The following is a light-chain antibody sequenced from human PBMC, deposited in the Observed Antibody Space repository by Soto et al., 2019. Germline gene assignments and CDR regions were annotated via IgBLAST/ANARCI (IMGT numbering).Light chain of an antibody. Sequence: DIQMTQSPSSVSASVGDRVTITCRASQGISSWLDWYQQKPGRAPKLLINTASSLPSEVPSRFSSSGSGTDVTLTINSLQPEDFANYYCQQANSFPLTFGGGTKVEI. V-gene: IGKV1-12*01. J-gene: IGKJ4*01. CDR1: QGISSW. CDR3: QQANSFPLT. CDR2: TAS.